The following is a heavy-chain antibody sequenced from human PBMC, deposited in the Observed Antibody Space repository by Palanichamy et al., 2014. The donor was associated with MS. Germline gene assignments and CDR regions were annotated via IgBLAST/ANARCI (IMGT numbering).Heavy chain of an antibody. CDR2: IYSGGST. D-gene: IGHD3-16*02. Sequence: EVQLVESGGGLVQPGGSLRLSCAASGFTVSSNYMTWVRQAPGKGLEWVSIIYSGGSTFYADSVKGRFTLSRDNSKNTLYLQVNSLRADDTAVYYCARGVWGSYRYAFDYWGQGTLVTVSS. J-gene: IGHJ4*02. V-gene: IGHV3-66*01. CDR1: GFTVSSNY. CDR3: ARGVWGSYRYAFDY.